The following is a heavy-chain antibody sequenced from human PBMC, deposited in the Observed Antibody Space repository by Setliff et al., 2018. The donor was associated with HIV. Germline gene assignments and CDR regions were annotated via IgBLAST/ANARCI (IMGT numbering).Heavy chain of an antibody. CDR3: ARDRSNWNYGKNYMDV. Sequence: ETLSLTCAVYGGSVSGYYWSWIRQPPGKGLEWIGEINHSGSTNYNPSLKSRVTISVDTSKNQFSLKLSSVTAADTAVYYCARDRSNWNYGKNYMDVWGKGTTVTVS. J-gene: IGHJ6*03. V-gene: IGHV4-34*01. CDR1: GGSVSGYY. CDR2: INHSGST. D-gene: IGHD1-7*01.